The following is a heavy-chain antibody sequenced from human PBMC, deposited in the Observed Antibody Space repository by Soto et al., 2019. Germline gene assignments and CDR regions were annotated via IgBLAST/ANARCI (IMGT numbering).Heavy chain of an antibody. D-gene: IGHD4-17*01. CDR2: IYTSGST. Sequence: PSETLSLTCTVSAGSTSSYYWSWIRQPAGKGLEWIGRIYTSGSTTYNPSLKSRVTMSVDTSKNQFSLKLSSVTAAATAVYYCARGSTVVTPSIFNPWGKRPLGTFSS. V-gene: IGHV4-4*07. CDR3: ARGSTVVTPSIFNP. CDR1: AGSTSSYY. J-gene: IGHJ5*02.